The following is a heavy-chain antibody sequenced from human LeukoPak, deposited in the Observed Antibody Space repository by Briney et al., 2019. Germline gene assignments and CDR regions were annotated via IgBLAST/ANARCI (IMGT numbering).Heavy chain of an antibody. D-gene: IGHD7-27*01. J-gene: IGHJ4*02. Sequence: GGSLRLSCAASGFPFSSYAMTWVRQAPGKGPEWVSDINASGGTPYYADSVKGRFTISRDNSKTTLYLHTNSLRPGDTATYYCAKTYWGSVYDYWGPGTVVTVSS. CDR1: GFPFSSYA. V-gene: IGHV3-23*01. CDR2: INASGGTP. CDR3: AKTYWGSVYDY.